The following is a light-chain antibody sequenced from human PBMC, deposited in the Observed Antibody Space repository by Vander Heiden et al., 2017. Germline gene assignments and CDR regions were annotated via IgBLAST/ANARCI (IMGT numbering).Light chain of an antibody. CDR1: QSVSSN. J-gene: IGKJ4*01. CDR2: GAS. Sequence: EIVMTQSPATLSVSPGERATLSCRASQSVSSNLAWYQQKPGQAPRLLIYGASTRATGITARFSGSGYGTEFTLTISSRQSEDFAVYYCQQHNNWPSLTFGGGTKVEIK. CDR3: QQHNNWPSLT. V-gene: IGKV3-15*01.